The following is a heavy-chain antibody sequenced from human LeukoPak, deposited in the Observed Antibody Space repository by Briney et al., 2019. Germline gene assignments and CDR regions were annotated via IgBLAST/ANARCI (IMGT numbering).Heavy chain of an antibody. CDR3: AIGAAHWYFDL. CDR2: IVVGSGNT. D-gene: IGHD3-16*01. J-gene: IGHJ2*01. CDR1: GFTFTSSA. V-gene: IGHV1-58*01. Sequence: SVKVSCKASGFTFTSSAVQWVRQARGQRLECIGWIVVGSGNTNYAQKFQERVTITRDMSTSTAYMELSSLRSEDTAVYYCAIGAAHWYFDLWGRGTLVTVSS.